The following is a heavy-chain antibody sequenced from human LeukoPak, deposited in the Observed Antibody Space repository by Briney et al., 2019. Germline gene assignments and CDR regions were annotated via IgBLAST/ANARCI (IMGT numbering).Heavy chain of an antibody. J-gene: IGHJ4*02. V-gene: IGHV1-2*02. CDR3: ARDRTRTGYSSGWYHDY. CDR2: INPNSGGT. CDR1: GYTFTGYY. Sequence: ASVKVSCKASGYTFTGYYMHWVRQAPGQGLEWMGWINPNSGGTNYAQRFQGRVTMTRDTSISTAYMELSRLRSDDTAVYYCARDRTRTGYSSGWYHDYWGQGTLVTVSS. D-gene: IGHD6-19*01.